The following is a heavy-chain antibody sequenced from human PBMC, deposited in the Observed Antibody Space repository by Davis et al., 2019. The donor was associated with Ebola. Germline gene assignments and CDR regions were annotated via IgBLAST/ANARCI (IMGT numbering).Heavy chain of an antibody. D-gene: IGHD5-24*01. CDR1: GYSFTSYW. CDR2: IYPGDSDT. Sequence: KVSCKGSGYSFTSYWIGWVRQMPGKGLEWMGIIYPGDSDTRYSPSFQGQVTISADKSISTAYLQWSSLKASDTAVYYCAREWLFNQCLHYWGQGTLVTVSS. J-gene: IGHJ4*02. V-gene: IGHV5-51*01. CDR3: AREWLFNQCLHY.